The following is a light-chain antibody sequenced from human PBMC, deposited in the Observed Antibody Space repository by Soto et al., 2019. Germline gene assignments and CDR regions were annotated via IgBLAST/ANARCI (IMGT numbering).Light chain of an antibody. V-gene: IGKV3-20*01. Sequence: EIVLTQSPGTLSLSPGERATLSCRASQSVSSSYLAWCQQKPGQAPRLLIYGASSRATGIPDRFSGSGSGTDFTLTISRLEPEDFAVYYCQQYGSPITFGQGTRLEIK. CDR2: GAS. CDR1: QSVSSSY. J-gene: IGKJ5*01. CDR3: QQYGSPIT.